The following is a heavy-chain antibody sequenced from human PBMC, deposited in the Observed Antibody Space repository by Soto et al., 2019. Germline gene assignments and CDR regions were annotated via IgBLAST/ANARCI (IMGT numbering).Heavy chain of an antibody. V-gene: IGHV6-1*01. CDR2: TYYRSIWQT. CDR1: GDSVSSNDAV. D-gene: IGHD6-6*01. CDR3: ARLVGNSWLDH. J-gene: IGHJ5*02. Sequence: QVQLQQSGPGLVKPSQTLSLTCAFSGDSVSSNDAVWNWIRQSPSRGLEWLGRTYYRSIWQTEYELSVKGRITTNPDAYKNRVTLQLNSVTREDTAMYYWARLVGNSWLDHWGQGTPVTVSA.